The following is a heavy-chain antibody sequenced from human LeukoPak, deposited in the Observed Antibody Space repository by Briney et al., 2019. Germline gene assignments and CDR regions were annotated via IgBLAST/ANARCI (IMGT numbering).Heavy chain of an antibody. V-gene: IGHV1-2*02. CDR1: GYTFTGYY. J-gene: IGHJ4*02. CDR2: INPNNGGT. D-gene: IGHD1-26*01. Sequence: ASVKVSCKASGYTFTGYYMHWVRQAPGQGLEWMGWINPNNGGTNYAQKFQGRVTMTRDTSISTAYMELSRLRSDDTAVYYCSVSRGELPDDYWGQGTLVTVSS. CDR3: SVSRGELPDDY.